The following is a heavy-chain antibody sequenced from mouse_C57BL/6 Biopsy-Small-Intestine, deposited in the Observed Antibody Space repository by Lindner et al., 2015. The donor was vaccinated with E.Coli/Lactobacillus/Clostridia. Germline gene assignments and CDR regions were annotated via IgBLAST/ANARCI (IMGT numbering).Heavy chain of an antibody. CDR2: SALAMVT. J-gene: IGHJ4*01. CDR1: GYTFTSYT. CDR3: ATIARAAAGSTGWFDP. V-gene: IGHV1-66*01. D-gene: IGHD2-1*01. Sequence: VKVSCKASGYTFTSYTIHWVRQAPDKGLSGWDGSALAMVTQNIQQKFQGRVTITRDTSASTAYMELSSLTSEDTAVYYCATIARAAAGSTGWFDPWGQGTLVTVSS.